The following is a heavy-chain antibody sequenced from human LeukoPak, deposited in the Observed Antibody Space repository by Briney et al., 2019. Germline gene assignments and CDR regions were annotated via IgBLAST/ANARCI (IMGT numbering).Heavy chain of an antibody. CDR3: ARAPTAMVYYFDY. Sequence: ASVKVSCKASGYTFTGYYMHWVRQAPGQGLEWMGWINPNSGGTNYAQKFQGGVTMTRDTSISTAYMELSRLRSDDTAVYYCARAPTAMVYYFDYWGQGTLVTVSS. CDR1: GYTFTGYY. CDR2: INPNSGGT. V-gene: IGHV1-2*02. J-gene: IGHJ4*02. D-gene: IGHD5-18*01.